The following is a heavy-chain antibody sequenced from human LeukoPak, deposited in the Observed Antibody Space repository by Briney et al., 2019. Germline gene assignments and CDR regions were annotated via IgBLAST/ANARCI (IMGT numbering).Heavy chain of an antibody. CDR2: IYYSGRT. D-gene: IGHD4-17*01. V-gene: IGHV4-59*01. Sequence: SETLSLTCTVSGGSISSYYGSWVRQPPGKGLEWLGYIYYSGRTNYNPSLKSRLTISVNTPKNQFSLNLSSVTAADTAVYYCARWSRDYVFDYWGQGTLVTVSS. J-gene: IGHJ4*02. CDR3: ARWSRDYVFDY. CDR1: GGSISSYY.